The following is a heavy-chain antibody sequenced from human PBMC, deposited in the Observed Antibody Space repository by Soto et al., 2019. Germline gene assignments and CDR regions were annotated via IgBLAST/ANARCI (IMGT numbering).Heavy chain of an antibody. D-gene: IGHD2-15*01. Sequence: SETLSLTCTVSGGSISSGGYYWSWIRQHPGKDLEWIGYIYYSGSTYYNPSLRSRVTISVDKSIYQFSLTLNFVTAADTAVYYCATLPPRIEVTVLPIPTWGQGTLVTVSS. J-gene: IGHJ5*02. CDR2: IYYSGST. V-gene: IGHV4-31*09. CDR1: GGSISSGGYY. CDR3: ATLPPRIEVTVLPIPT.